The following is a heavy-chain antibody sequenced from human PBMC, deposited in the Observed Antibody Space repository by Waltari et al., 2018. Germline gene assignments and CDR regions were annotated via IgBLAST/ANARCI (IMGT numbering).Heavy chain of an antibody. D-gene: IGHD4-4*01. CDR1: GFTVSSNY. V-gene: IGHV3-53*02. CDR2: IYSGGST. CDR3: ARELHDYSFGSLGY. J-gene: IGHJ4*02. Sequence: EVQLVETGGGLIQPGGSLRLSCAASGFTVSSNYLGWVRQAPGKGLEWVSVIYSGGSTYYADSVKGRFTISRDNSKNTLYLQMNSLRAEDTAVYYCARELHDYSFGSLGYWGQGTLVTVSS.